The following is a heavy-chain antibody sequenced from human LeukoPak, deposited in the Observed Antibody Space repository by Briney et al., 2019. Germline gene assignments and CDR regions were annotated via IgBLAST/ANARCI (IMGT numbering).Heavy chain of an antibody. Sequence: ASVTISCKASGYTFINFVISWVRQAPGQGLEWVGWISPHTYTTKYAQKVQGRLTMTTDASTTTVYMELRSLRFDDTAVYFCARGQSMYYWGQGTPVTVSS. J-gene: IGHJ4*02. CDR2: ISPHTYTT. CDR1: GYTFINFV. CDR3: ARGQSMYY. D-gene: IGHD3-16*01. V-gene: IGHV1-18*01.